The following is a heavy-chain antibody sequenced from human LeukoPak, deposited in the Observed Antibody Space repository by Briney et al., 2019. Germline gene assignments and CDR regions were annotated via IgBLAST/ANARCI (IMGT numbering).Heavy chain of an antibody. Sequence: KASETLSLTCTVSGYSISSGYYWGWIRQPPGKGLEWIGSISHSGSTYYNPSLKSRVTMSVDTSKNQFSLKLSSVTAADTAVYYCARGYYYGSGSYHVGNWFDPWGQGTLVTVSS. CDR3: ARGYYYGSGSYHVGNWFDP. CDR1: GYSISSGYY. V-gene: IGHV4-38-2*02. J-gene: IGHJ5*02. D-gene: IGHD3-10*01. CDR2: ISHSGST.